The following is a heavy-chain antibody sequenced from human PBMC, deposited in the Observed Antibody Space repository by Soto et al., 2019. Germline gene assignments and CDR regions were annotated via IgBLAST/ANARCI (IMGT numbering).Heavy chain of an antibody. D-gene: IGHD6-13*01. V-gene: IGHV3-23*01. CDR3: AKTYSSSWYPTNYYYYGMDV. CDR1: GFTFSSYA. CDR2: ISGSGGST. Sequence: GGSLRLSCAASGFTFSSYAMSWVRQAPGKGLEWVSAISGSGGSTYYADSVKGRFTISRDNSKNTLYLQMNSLRAEDTAVYYCAKTYSSSWYPTNYYYYGMDVWGQRTTVTVSS. J-gene: IGHJ6*02.